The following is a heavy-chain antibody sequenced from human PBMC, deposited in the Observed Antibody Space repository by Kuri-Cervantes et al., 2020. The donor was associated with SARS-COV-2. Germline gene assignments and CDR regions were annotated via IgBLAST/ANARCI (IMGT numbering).Heavy chain of an antibody. D-gene: IGHD3-22*01. CDR1: GFTFSSYS. CDR2: INPSGGST. J-gene: IGHJ5*02. CDR3: ARGGLFEYQNWFDP. V-gene: IGHV1-46*01. Sequence: ASGFTFSSYSMNWVRQAPGKGLEWMGIINPSGGSTSYAQKFQGRVTMTRDTSTSTVYMELSSLRSEDTAVYYCARGGLFEYQNWFDPWGQGTLVTVSS.